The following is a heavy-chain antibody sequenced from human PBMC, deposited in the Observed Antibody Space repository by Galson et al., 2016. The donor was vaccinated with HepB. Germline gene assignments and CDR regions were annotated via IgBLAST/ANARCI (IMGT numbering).Heavy chain of an antibody. CDR3: ARDRTGYYYAGSSAWGYFDH. J-gene: IGHJ4*02. CDR2: ISYDGSQT. Sequence: SLRLSCAASGFTFSGYAMHWVRQAPGKGLEWVAIISYDGSQTYYAESVKGRFTISRDNSKDTLFVQMNSPRPEDTAVYYCARDRTGYYYAGSSAWGYFDHWGQGTLVTVSS. CDR1: GFTFSGYA. V-gene: IGHV3-30*04. D-gene: IGHD5-12*01.